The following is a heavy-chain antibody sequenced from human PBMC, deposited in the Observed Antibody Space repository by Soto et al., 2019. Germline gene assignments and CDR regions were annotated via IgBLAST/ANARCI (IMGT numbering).Heavy chain of an antibody. D-gene: IGHD6-13*01. Sequence: QVQLVESGGGVVQPGRSLRLSCAASGFTFSSYGMHWVRQAPGKGLEWVVVISYDGSNKYYADSVKGRFTISRDNSKNTLYLQMNSLRPEDTAVYYCAKDAPPIVAAGLFDYWGQGTLVTVSS. CDR1: GFTFSSYG. V-gene: IGHV3-30*18. CDR2: ISYDGSNK. J-gene: IGHJ4*02. CDR3: AKDAPPIVAAGLFDY.